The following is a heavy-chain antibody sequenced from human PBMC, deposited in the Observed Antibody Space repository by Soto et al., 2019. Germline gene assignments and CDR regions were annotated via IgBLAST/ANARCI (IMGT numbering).Heavy chain of an antibody. V-gene: IGHV4-59*01. CDR1: GGSISSDY. CDR3: ARGGGCSSCSYSVISSKVYYYGMDV. Sequence: SETLSLTCTVSGGSISSDYWSWIRQPPGKGLEWIGYIYYSGSTNYNPSLKSRVTISVDTSKNQFSLKLSSVTAADTAVYYCARGGGCSSCSYSVISSKVYYYGMDVWGQGPTVTVSS. CDR2: IYYSGST. D-gene: IGHD6-13*01. J-gene: IGHJ6*02.